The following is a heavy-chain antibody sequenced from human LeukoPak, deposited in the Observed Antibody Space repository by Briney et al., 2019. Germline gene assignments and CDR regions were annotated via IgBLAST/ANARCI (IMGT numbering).Heavy chain of an antibody. CDR2: IYHSGST. CDR1: GGSISSSNW. D-gene: IGHD7-27*01. CDR3: ATRKLGNDY. J-gene: IGHJ4*02. Sequence: PSETLSLTCAVSGGSISSSNWWSWVRQPPGKGLEWIGEIYHSGSTNYNPSLKGRVTISADTSKNQFSLKLYSVTAADTAVYYCATRKLGNDYWGQGTLVTVSS. V-gene: IGHV4-4*02.